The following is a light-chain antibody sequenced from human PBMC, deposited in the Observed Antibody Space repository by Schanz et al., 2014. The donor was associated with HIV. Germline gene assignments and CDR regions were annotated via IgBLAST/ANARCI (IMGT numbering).Light chain of an antibody. CDR1: QSVSSN. Sequence: EVVMTQSPATLSVSPGERATLSCRASQSVSSNLAWYQQKPGQAPRLLIYGASSRATGTPDRFSGSGSGTDFTLTISRLEPEDFAVYYCQQFGGSPYTFGQGTKLEIK. CDR2: GAS. J-gene: IGKJ2*01. V-gene: IGKV3-20*01. CDR3: QQFGGSPYT.